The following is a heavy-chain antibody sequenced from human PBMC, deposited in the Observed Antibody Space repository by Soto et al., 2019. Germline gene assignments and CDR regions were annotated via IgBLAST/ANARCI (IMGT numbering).Heavy chain of an antibody. J-gene: IGHJ4*02. V-gene: IGHV4-59*01. D-gene: IGHD3-22*01. CDR3: ARRAYDSSGYYYGFWDY. CDR2: MYYSGST. CDR1: GGSISSYY. Sequence: SETLSLTCTVSGGSISSYYWSWIRQSPGKGLEWIGYMYYSGSTNYNPSLKSRVTISVDTSKNQFSLKLSSVTAADTAVYYCARRAYDSSGYYYGFWDYWGQGTLVTVSS.